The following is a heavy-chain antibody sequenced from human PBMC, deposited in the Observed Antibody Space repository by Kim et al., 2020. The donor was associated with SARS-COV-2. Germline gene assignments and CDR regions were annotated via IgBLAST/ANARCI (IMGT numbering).Heavy chain of an antibody. Sequence: SETLSLTCTVSGGSISSSSYYWGWIRQPPGKGLEWIGSIYYSGSTYYNPSLKSRVTISVDTSKNQFSLKLSSVTAADTAVYYCATDTARFDYWGQGTLVTVSS. D-gene: IGHD4-17*01. CDR2: IYYSGST. CDR1: GGSISSSSYY. CDR3: ATDTARFDY. J-gene: IGHJ4*02. V-gene: IGHV4-39*02.